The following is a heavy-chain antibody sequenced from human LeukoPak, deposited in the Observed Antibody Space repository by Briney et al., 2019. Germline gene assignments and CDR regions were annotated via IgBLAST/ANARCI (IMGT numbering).Heavy chain of an antibody. Sequence: GGSLRLSCAASGFTFSSYSMNWVRQAPGKGLEWVSSISSSSTYIYYADSLKGRFTISRDNAKNSLYLQMNSLRAADTAVYYCARANYGSGTQHHQYYYYYYYMDVWGKGTTVTVSS. CDR2: ISSSSTYI. CDR1: GFTFSSYS. CDR3: ARANYGSGTQHHQYYYYYYYMDV. J-gene: IGHJ6*03. V-gene: IGHV3-21*01. D-gene: IGHD3-10*01.